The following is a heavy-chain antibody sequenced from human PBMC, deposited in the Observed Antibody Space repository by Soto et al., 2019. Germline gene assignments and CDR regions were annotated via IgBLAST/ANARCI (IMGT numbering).Heavy chain of an antibody. D-gene: IGHD3-3*02. Sequence: QVQLQESGPGLVKPSETLSLTCTVSDGSVSSYGYYWTWVRQAPGKGLEWIGYIAYNGGTSYNPSLRSRVTIPVDTSKSQFSLDLSFATAADTALYYCTRGGHFYEYMIWGQGTLVTVSS. CDR1: DGSVSSYGYY. J-gene: IGHJ4*02. CDR2: IAYNGGT. CDR3: TRGGHFYEYMI. V-gene: IGHV4-61*08.